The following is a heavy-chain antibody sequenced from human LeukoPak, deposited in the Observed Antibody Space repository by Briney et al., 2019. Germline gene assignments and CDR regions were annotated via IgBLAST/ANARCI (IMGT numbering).Heavy chain of an antibody. CDR3: ASPRDGYNFDY. CDR1: GYSISSGYY. D-gene: IGHD5-24*01. Sequence: SETLSLTCTVSGYSISSGYYWGWIRQPPGKGLEWIGSIYHSGSTNYNPSLKSRVTISVDTSKNQFSLKLSSVTAADTAVYYCASPRDGYNFDYWGQGTLVTVSS. CDR2: IYHSGST. V-gene: IGHV4-38-2*02. J-gene: IGHJ4*02.